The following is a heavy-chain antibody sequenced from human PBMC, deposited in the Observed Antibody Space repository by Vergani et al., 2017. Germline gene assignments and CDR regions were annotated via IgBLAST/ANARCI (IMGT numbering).Heavy chain of an antibody. D-gene: IGHD2-2*02. Sequence: QVQLQESGPGLVKPSQTLSLTCTVSRGSIRSGNYYWSWIRQPAGKGLEWIGRIYTSGSTNYNPSLKSRVTISVDTSKNQFSLKLRSVTAADTAVYYCARGVTLVAAAIQKYYYMDVWGKGTTVTVSS. CDR3: ARGVTLVAAAIQKYYYMDV. J-gene: IGHJ6*03. V-gene: IGHV4-61*02. CDR2: IYTSGST. CDR1: RGSIRSGNYY.